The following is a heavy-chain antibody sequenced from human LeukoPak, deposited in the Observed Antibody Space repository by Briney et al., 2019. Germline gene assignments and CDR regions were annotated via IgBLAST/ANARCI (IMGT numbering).Heavy chain of an antibody. V-gene: IGHV1-18*04. CDR1: GYTFTGYY. CDR3: ARTRGVGYYMDV. J-gene: IGHJ6*03. CDR2: ISAYNGNT. Sequence: ASVKVSCKASGYTFTGYYMHWVRQAPGQGLEWMGWISAYNGNTNYAQKLQGRVTMTTDTSTSTAYMELRSLRSDDTAVYYCARTRGVGYYMDVWGKGTTVTVSS.